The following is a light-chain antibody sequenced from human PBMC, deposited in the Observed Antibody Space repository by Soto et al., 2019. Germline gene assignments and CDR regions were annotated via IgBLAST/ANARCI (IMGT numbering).Light chain of an antibody. CDR3: QKYSGVPVT. V-gene: IGKV1-27*01. J-gene: IGKJ5*01. Sequence: IQMTQSPSSLSASVGDRVTITCRASQDINKYLAWYQQRPGTVPKLLIYSASTLKSGVPSRFSGSRSATDFTLTISSLQPEDVATYYCQKYSGVPVTFGQGTRLEIK. CDR1: QDINKY. CDR2: SAS.